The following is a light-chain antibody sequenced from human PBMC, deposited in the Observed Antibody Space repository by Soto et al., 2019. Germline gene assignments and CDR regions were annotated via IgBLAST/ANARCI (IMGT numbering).Light chain of an antibody. CDR1: HSVTTH. J-gene: IGKJ5*01. V-gene: IGKV3-11*01. CDR3: HQRSDWPLIS. CDR2: DAS. Sequence: EIVLTQSPDTLSLSPGERATLSCWASHSVTTHLAWFQQRPGQTPRLLIYDASTRAPGIPARFSGRGSGADFTLTISSLEPEDFAVYYCHQRSDWPLISFGQGTRLEIK.